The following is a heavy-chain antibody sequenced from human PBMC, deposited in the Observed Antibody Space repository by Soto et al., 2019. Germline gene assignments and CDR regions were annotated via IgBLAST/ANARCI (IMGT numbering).Heavy chain of an antibody. Sequence: QVQLVESGGGVVQPGRSLRLSCAASGFTFSIYAMHWVRQTPGTGLECVAIMSYYGSNKYYADSVKGRFTISRDNSKNTLYLQMNSLRAEDTAVYYCARDQTGITTAGGGRIDYWGQGTLVTASS. D-gene: IGHD6-13*01. CDR2: MSYYGSNK. CDR1: GFTFSIYA. J-gene: IGHJ4*02. V-gene: IGHV3-30-3*01. CDR3: ARDQTGITTAGGGRIDY.